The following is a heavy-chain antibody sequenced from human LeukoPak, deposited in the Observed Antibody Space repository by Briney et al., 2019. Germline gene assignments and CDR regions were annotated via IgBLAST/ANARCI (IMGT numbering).Heavy chain of an antibody. Sequence: SETLSLTCAVSGGSISRSTWWSWVRQPPGKGLEWIGEIYHSGSANYNPSLKSRLTISVDKSRNQFSLILSSVTAADTAVYYCASKSYSGRYTFDYWGQGTLVTVSS. V-gene: IGHV4-4*02. J-gene: IGHJ4*02. D-gene: IGHD1-26*01. CDR3: ASKSYSGRYTFDY. CDR2: IYHSGSA. CDR1: GGSISRSTW.